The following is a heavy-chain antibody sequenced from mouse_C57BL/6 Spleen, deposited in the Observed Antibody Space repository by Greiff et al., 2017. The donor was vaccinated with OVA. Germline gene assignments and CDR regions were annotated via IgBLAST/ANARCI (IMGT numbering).Heavy chain of an antibody. Sequence: EVKLQESGPGLVKPSQSLSLTCSVPGYSIPSGYYWNWLRQFPGNKLEWMGYISYDGSHNYNPSLKNRISITRDTSKNQFFLKLNSVTTEDTATYKCTRDGGFITTVVATRGIDDWGQGTTLTVSS. V-gene: IGHV3-6*01. CDR2: ISYDGSH. CDR1: GYSIPSGYY. J-gene: IGHJ2*01. CDR3: TRDGGFITTVVATRGIDD. D-gene: IGHD1-1*01.